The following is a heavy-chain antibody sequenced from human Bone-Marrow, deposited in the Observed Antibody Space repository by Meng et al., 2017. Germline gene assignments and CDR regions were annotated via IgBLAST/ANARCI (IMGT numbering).Heavy chain of an antibody. CDR1: GYTFTSYA. J-gene: IGHJ4*02. V-gene: IGHV7-4-1*02. D-gene: IGHD6-19*01. CDR3: ARLGAVAGTIPYFDY. Sequence: ASVKVSCKASGYTFTSYAMNWVRQAPGQGLEWMGWINTNTGNPTYAQGFTGRFVFSLDTSVSTAYLQISSLKVEDTAVYYCARLGAVAGTIPYFDYWGQGTLVNVSS. CDR2: INTNTGNP.